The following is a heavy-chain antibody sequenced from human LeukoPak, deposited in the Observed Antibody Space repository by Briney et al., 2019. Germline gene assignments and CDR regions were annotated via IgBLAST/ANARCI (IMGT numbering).Heavy chain of an antibody. CDR3: ARAPALIATRRYYSSMDV. D-gene: IGHD6-6*01. J-gene: IGHJ6*03. Sequence: ASVKVSCKASGYTFTSYDINWVRQATGQGLEWMGWMNPNSGNTGYAQKFQGRGTIHRNTSISTAYMELSSLRSEDTAVYSCARAPALIATRRYYSSMDVWGKGTTVTVSS. CDR2: MNPNSGNT. CDR1: GYTFTSYD. V-gene: IGHV1-8*03.